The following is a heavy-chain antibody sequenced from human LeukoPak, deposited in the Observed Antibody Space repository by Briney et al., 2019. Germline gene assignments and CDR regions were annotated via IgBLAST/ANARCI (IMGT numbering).Heavy chain of an antibody. CDR1: GFTFSSYW. CDR3: ARSAYYYDSSGYDAFDI. CDR2: INSDGSST. V-gene: IGHV3-74*01. J-gene: IGHJ3*02. D-gene: IGHD3-22*01. Sequence: GGSLRLSCAASGFTFSSYWMHWVRQAPGKGLVWVSRINSDGSSTSYADSVKGRFTISRDNAKNTLYLHMNSLRAEDTAVYYCARSAYYYDSSGYDAFDIWGQGTMVTVSS.